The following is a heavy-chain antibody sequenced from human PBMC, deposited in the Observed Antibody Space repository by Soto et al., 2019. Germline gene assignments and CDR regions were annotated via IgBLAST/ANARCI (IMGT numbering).Heavy chain of an antibody. V-gene: IGHV1-18*01. J-gene: IGHJ4*02. Sequence: QIQLLQSGAEVKKPGASVKVTCKASGYTFRNFGISWVRQAPGQGLEWMGWISAYNANANDAQKSQGRLTMTADTSTSTAYMELRSLRSDDTAVYYCARENSYFDYWGQGTLVTVSS. CDR3: ARENSYFDY. CDR2: ISAYNANA. CDR1: GYTFRNFG.